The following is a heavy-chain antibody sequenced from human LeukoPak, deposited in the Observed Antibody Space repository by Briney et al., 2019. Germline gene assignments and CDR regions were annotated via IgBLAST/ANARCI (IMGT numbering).Heavy chain of an antibody. CDR3: ARDHDSSGYYFPAGMDA. CDR2: IYSGGST. V-gene: IGHV3-66*01. CDR1: GFTVSSNY. D-gene: IGHD3-22*01. Sequence: GGSLRLSCAASGFTVSSNYMSWVRQAPGKGLEWVSVIYSGGSTYYADSVKGRFTISRDNSKNTLYLQMNSLRAEDTAVYYCARDHDSSGYYFPAGMDAWGQGTTVTVSS. J-gene: IGHJ6*02.